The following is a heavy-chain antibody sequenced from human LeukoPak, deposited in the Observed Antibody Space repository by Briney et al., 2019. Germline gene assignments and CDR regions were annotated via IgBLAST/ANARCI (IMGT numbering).Heavy chain of an antibody. CDR2: ITRGDGRA. Sequence: GGSLRLSCATSGFDFSVYALSWVRQAPGKGLEWVSTITRGDGRAYYADSVKGRFTISRDNSKNTLYLQMNSLRAEDTAVYYCATTLAVAYFDYWGQGTLVTVSS. CDR3: ATTLAVAYFDY. J-gene: IGHJ4*02. D-gene: IGHD6-19*01. CDR1: GFDFSVYA. V-gene: IGHV3-23*01.